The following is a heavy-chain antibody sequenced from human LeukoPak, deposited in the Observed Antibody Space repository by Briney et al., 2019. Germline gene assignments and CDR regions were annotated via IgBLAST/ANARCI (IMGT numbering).Heavy chain of an antibody. CDR3: ARDQTQIWFGEGLWYFDY. CDR1: GYTFTGYY. J-gene: IGHJ4*02. Sequence: GASVKVSCKASGYTFTGYYMHWVRQAPGQGLEWMGWISPYNGNTKYAQKVQGRVTMTTDTSTSTAYMELRSLRSDDTAVYYCARDQTQIWFGEGLWYFDYWGQGTLVTVSS. CDR2: ISPYNGNT. V-gene: IGHV1-18*04. D-gene: IGHD3-10*01.